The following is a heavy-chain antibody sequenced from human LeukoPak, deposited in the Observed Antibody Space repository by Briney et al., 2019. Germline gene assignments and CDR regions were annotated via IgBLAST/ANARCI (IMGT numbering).Heavy chain of an antibody. CDR3: ARDGTSGYRPAN. V-gene: IGHV3-74*01. CDR1: GFTLRNYT. CDR2: INSDGSST. J-gene: IGHJ4*02. Sequence: GGSLRLSCAASGFTLRNYTRQCVRQAPGKGLVWVSRINSDGSSTRYADSVKGRFTISRDNAKNTMYLQMNSLRAEDTAFYYCARDGTSGYRPANWREGTLVTVSS. D-gene: IGHD3-22*01.